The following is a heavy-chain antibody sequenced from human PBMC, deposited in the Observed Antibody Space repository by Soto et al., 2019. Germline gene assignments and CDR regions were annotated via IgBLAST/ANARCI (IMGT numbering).Heavy chain of an antibody. CDR1: GYSFTIYW. Sequence: GESLQISCKGSGYSFTIYWIGWVRQMPGKGLEWMGIIYPDDSDTRYSPSFEGQVTISADTSISTAYLQWKSLKASDTAIYYCVQKTTGDSWGQGNQVTVSS. CDR3: VQKTTGDS. CDR2: IYPDDSDT. V-gene: IGHV5-51*01. J-gene: IGHJ5*01. D-gene: IGHD4-17*01.